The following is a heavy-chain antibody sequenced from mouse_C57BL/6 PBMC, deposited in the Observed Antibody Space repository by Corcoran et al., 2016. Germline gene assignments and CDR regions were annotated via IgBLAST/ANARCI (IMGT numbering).Heavy chain of an antibody. D-gene: IGHD4-1*02. V-gene: IGHV1-18*01. CDR2: INPNNGGT. CDR3: ARSKSTGRGNYFDY. J-gene: IGHJ2*01. Sequence: EVQLQQSGPELVKPGASVKIPCKASGYTFTDYNMDWVKQSHGKSLEWIGDINPNNGGTIYNQKFKGKATLTVDKSSSTAYMELRSLTSEDTAVYYCARSKSTGRGNYFDYWGQGTTLTVSS. CDR1: GYTFTDYN.